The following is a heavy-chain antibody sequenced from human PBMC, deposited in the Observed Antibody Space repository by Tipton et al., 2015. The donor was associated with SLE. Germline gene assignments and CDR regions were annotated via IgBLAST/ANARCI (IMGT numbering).Heavy chain of an antibody. CDR3: ARERSNDALDI. V-gene: IGHV3-30*04. J-gene: IGHJ3*02. Sequence: SLRLSCAASGFTFSTYAMHWVRQAPGKGLEWVAVISYDGSNKYYADSVKGRFTISRDNSKNTLYLQMNSLRAEDTAVYYCARERSNDALDIWGQGTMVTVSS. CDR1: GFTFSTYA. CDR2: ISYDGSNK. D-gene: IGHD1-26*01.